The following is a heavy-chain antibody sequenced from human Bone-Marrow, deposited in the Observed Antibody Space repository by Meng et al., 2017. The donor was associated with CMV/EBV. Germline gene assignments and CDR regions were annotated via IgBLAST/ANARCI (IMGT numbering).Heavy chain of an antibody. CDR3: AKDGGRGVIAARPDY. J-gene: IGHJ4*02. V-gene: IGHV3-43D*03. CDR2: ISWDVGST. CDR1: GFIFDDYA. Sequence: GGSLRLSCAASGFIFDDYAMHWVRQAPGKGLEWVSGISWDVGSTYYADSVKGRFTISRDNSKNSLYLQMNSLRAEDTALYYCAKDGGRGVIAARPDYWGQGTLVTVSS. D-gene: IGHD6-6*01.